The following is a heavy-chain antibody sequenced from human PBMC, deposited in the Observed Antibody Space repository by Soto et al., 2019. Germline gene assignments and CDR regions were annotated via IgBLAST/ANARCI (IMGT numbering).Heavy chain of an antibody. J-gene: IGHJ4*02. V-gene: IGHV4-39*01. Sequence: PSETLSLTCTVSGGPIRSSSHYWGWIRQSPGTGLEWIGSIDESGDSYYNPSLKSRVTIFVDTSKNQFSLKLISVTGADSAIYYCARGGYFDSSNYLAYWGLGTLVTVSS. CDR2: IDESGDS. CDR3: ARGGYFDSSNYLAY. D-gene: IGHD3-22*01. CDR1: GGPIRSSSHY.